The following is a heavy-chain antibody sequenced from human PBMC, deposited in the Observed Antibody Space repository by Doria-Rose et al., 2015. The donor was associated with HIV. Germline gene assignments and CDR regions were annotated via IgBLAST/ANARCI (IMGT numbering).Heavy chain of an antibody. J-gene: IGHJ4*02. CDR3: ARIKSSRWYPKCYLDF. CDR2: IFSDDER. CDR1: GVSLSSPGMG. V-gene: IGHV2-26*01. Sequence: SGPVLVKPTEALTLTCTVSGVSLSSPGMGVSWIRQPPGKALEWLANIFSDDERSYKTSLKSRLTISRGTSKSQVVLAMTDMDPVDTATYYCARIKSSRWYPKCYLDFRGQGPLVIVSA. D-gene: IGHD6-13*01.